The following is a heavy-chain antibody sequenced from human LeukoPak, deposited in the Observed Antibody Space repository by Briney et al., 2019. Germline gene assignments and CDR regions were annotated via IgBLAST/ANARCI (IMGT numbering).Heavy chain of an antibody. J-gene: IGHJ3*02. CDR1: GFTFNGTT. CDR3: TRDGAYYDFWSGSIDAFDI. CDR2: IRNKANSYET. D-gene: IGHD3-3*01. V-gene: IGHV3-73*01. Sequence: AGSLRRSGAASGFTFNGTTMHRLPQAYGQGLEGFSSIRNKANSYETAYAASVKGRFTICRDDSKNTAYLQMNSVKNEDTAVYYCTRDGAYYDFWSGSIDAFDIWGQGTMVTVSS.